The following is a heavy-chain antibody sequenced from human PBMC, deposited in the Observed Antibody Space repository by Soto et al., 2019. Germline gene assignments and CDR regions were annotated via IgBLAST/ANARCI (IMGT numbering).Heavy chain of an antibody. Sequence: SETLSLTCTVSGGSVSSYYWSWIRQPPGKGLEWIGNIYYSGSTNYNPSLKSRVTISVDTSKNQFSLKLSSVTAADTAVYYCARERYYGMDVWGQGTTVTVSS. J-gene: IGHJ6*02. CDR1: GGSVSSYY. V-gene: IGHV4-59*02. CDR2: IYYSGST. CDR3: ARERYYGMDV.